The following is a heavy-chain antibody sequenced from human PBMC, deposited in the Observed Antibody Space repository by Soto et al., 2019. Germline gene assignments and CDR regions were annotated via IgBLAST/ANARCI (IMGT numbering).Heavy chain of an antibody. CDR2: INPSGGST. D-gene: IGHD5-12*01. CDR1: GYTFTSYY. V-gene: IGHV1-46*01. CDR3: ARSVDIVATSPYYYYGMDV. J-gene: IGHJ6*02. Sequence: ASVKVSCKASGYTFTSYYMHWVRQAPGQGLEWMGIINPSGGSTSYAQKFQGRVTMTRDTSTSTVYMELSSLRSEDTAVYYCARSVDIVATSPYYYYGMDVWGQGTTVTVSS.